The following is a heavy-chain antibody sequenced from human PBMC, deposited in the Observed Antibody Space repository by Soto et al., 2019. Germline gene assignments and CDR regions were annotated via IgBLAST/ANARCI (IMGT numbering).Heavy chain of an antibody. D-gene: IGHD2-15*01. J-gene: IGHJ3*02. Sequence: PGGSLRLSCAASGFTFSSYAMHWVRQAPGKGLEWVAVISYDGSNKYYADSVKGRFTISRDNSKNTLYLQMNSLRAEDTAVYYCARAAGSSDAFDIWGQGTMVTVSS. V-gene: IGHV3-30-3*01. CDR3: ARAAGSSDAFDI. CDR1: GFTFSSYA. CDR2: ISYDGSNK.